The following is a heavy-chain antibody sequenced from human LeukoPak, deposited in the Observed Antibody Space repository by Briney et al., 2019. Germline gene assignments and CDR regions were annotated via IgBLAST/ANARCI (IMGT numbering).Heavy chain of an antibody. D-gene: IGHD2-15*01. CDR3: VRHDSTAYHPFDY. V-gene: IGHV4-4*02. Sequence: SGTLSLTCAVSNGSIISSNWWSWVRQPPGRGLDWIGEIYHSGTTIYNPSLKSRVTVSVDKYKNQFSLKLNSVTAADTAVYYCVRHDSTAYHPFDYWGQGTLATVSS. CDR1: NGSIISSNW. J-gene: IGHJ4*02. CDR2: IYHSGTT.